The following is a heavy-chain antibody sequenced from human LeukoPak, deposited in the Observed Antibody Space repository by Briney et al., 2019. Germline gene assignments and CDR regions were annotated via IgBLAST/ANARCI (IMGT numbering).Heavy chain of an antibody. Sequence: PSEPLSLTCTVSGGSISNYYWSWIRQPPGKGLECIGYISYSGRTNYNPSLKSRATISIDTSKNQFSLKLSSVTAADTAAYYCARDQGYYDRPDWVFDYWGQGTLVTVSS. CDR1: GGSISNYY. D-gene: IGHD3-22*01. CDR2: ISYSGRT. V-gene: IGHV4-59*01. J-gene: IGHJ4*02. CDR3: ARDQGYYDRPDWVFDY.